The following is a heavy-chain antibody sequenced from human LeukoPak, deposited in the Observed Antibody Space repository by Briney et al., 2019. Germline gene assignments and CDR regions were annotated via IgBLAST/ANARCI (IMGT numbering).Heavy chain of an antibody. CDR2: IYPPDSDT. CDR3: ARRPWLHQRFNVFDV. CDR1: GYNFLSYW. J-gene: IGHJ3*01. Sequence: GEPLKISCKASGYNFLSYWIGWVRQKPGKGLEWMGTIYPPDSDTTYNPSFEGQVTISADSSIRTASLQWSSLKASDTAIYYCARRPWLHQRFNVFDVWGPGTMVIVSS. V-gene: IGHV5-51*01. D-gene: IGHD5-24*01.